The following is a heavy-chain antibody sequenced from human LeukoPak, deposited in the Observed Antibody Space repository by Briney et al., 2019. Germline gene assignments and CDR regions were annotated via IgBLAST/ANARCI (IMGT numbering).Heavy chain of an antibody. Sequence: IKEDGSAQYYVGSVKGRFTISRDNAKSSLNLQMNSLRAEDTAVYYCARVSDDSGWNFDYWGQGTLVTVSS. CDR2: IKEDGSAQ. J-gene: IGHJ4*02. V-gene: IGHV3-7*01. D-gene: IGHD6-19*01. CDR3: ARVSDDSGWNFDY.